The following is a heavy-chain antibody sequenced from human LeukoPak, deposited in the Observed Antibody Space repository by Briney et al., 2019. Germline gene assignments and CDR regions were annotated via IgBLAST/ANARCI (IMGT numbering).Heavy chain of an antibody. Sequence: GRSLRLSCSVSEVTFRSSTLTWVSQAPGKGLEWGSSISSSSRYIYSADSARGRFTISRDNARHSLYLQMDSLRAEDTAMYYCARGRAVDIWGRGTMVTVSS. J-gene: IGHJ3*02. D-gene: IGHD3-10*01. CDR2: ISSSSRYI. CDR3: ARGRAVDI. CDR1: EVTFRSST. V-gene: IGHV3-21*01.